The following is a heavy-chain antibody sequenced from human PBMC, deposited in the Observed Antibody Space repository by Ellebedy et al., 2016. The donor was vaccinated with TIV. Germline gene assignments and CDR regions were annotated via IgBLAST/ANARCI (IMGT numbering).Heavy chain of an antibody. CDR3: ARGRWLQSGLDYYYYYGMDV. D-gene: IGHD5-24*01. CDR1: GYTFTGYY. V-gene: IGHV1-46*01. CDR2: INPSGGST. Sequence: ASVKVSXXASGYTFTGYYMHWVRQAPEQGLEWMGIINPSGGSTSYAQKFQGRVTMTRDTSTSTVYMELSSLRSEDTAVYYCARGRWLQSGLDYYYYYGMDVWGQGTTVTVSS. J-gene: IGHJ6*02.